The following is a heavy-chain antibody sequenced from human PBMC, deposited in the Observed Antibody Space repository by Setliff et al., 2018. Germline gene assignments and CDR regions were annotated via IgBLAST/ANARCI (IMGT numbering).Heavy chain of an antibody. J-gene: IGHJ6*03. CDR2: INTNTGNP. CDR3: ARASRFGTIVYKGYYYMDV. D-gene: IGHD3-10*01. Sequence: ASVQVSCKTSEYTFTTYAISWMRQAPGQGLEWMGWINTNTGNPSYAQDFTGRFVFSLDTSVSTAYLQISSLKAEDTAVYYCARASRFGTIVYKGYYYMDVWGKGTTVT. V-gene: IGHV7-4-1*02. CDR1: EYTFTTYA.